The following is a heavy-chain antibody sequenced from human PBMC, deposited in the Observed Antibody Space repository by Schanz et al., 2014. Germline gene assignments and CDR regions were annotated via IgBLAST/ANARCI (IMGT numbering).Heavy chain of an antibody. CDR3: ARDRDQWDGNYLDY. D-gene: IGHD1-26*01. Sequence: QVPLVQSGAEVKKPGASVKVSCKASGYTFAVYYIHWVRQAPGQGLEWMGWIGGSDGNTNFAQKFQGRVTMTTDTSTSTVYMELRSLTSDDSAVYYCARDRDQWDGNYLDYWGQGTLVTVSS. J-gene: IGHJ4*02. CDR2: IGGSDGNT. V-gene: IGHV1-18*04. CDR1: GYTFAVYY.